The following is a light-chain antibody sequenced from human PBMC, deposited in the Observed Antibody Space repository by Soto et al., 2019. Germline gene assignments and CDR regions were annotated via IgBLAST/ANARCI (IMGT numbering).Light chain of an antibody. J-gene: IGKJ1*01. CDR1: QSVSSMS. CDR3: QQYGSSPVT. V-gene: IGKV3-20*01. Sequence: EIVLTQSPGTLSLARGEGATLSCRASQSVSSMSLAWYQQKPGQAPRLLISGASSRAADIPDRFSGSGSGTDFTLTISRLEPEDFAVYYCQQYGSSPVTFGQGTKVDIK. CDR2: GAS.